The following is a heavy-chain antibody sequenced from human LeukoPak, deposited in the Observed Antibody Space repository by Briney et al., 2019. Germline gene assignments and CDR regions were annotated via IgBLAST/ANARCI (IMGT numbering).Heavy chain of an antibody. Sequence: PSETLSLTCTVSGGSISTYYWSWIRQPPGKGLEWIGYIYYGGSTNYNPSLKSRVTISIDTSKNQFSLNLSSVTAADTAVYYCARSERYSSGWYFYFDYWGQGTLVTVSS. CDR2: IYYGGST. CDR3: ARSERYSSGWYFYFDY. J-gene: IGHJ4*02. V-gene: IGHV4-59*01. D-gene: IGHD6-19*01. CDR1: GGSISTYY.